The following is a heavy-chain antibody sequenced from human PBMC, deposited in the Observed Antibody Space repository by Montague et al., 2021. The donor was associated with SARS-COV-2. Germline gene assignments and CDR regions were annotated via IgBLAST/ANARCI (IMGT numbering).Heavy chain of an antibody. D-gene: IGHD3-16*01. Sequence: SETLSLTCTVSGRSISSSSYYWGWIRQPPGKGLEWIGSIYYSGSTYYNPSLKSRVTISVDTSKNQFSLNLKSVTAADTAVYYCARGTLSVKMAVVVFLGGIYYFDSWGQGTLVAVSS. J-gene: IGHJ4*02. CDR3: ARGTLSVKMAVVVFLGGIYYFDS. CDR2: IYYSGST. V-gene: IGHV4-39*01. CDR1: GRSISSSSYY.